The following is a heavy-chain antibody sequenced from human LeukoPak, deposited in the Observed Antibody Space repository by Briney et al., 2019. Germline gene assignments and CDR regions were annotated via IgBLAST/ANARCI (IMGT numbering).Heavy chain of an antibody. J-gene: IGHJ4*02. CDR1: GFSFSYYA. Sequence: PGESLRLSCAASGFSFSYYAMHWVRQAPGKGLEWVAVISYDATNKYYAYSVKGRFTISRDNSKNTLYLQMNSLRAEDTAVYYCARDGQTAGPDLDYWGQGTLVTVSS. CDR2: ISYDATNK. CDR3: ARDGQTAGPDLDY. V-gene: IGHV3-30*14. D-gene: IGHD6-19*01.